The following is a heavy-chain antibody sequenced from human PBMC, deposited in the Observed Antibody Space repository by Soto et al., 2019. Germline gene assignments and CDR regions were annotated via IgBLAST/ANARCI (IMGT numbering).Heavy chain of an antibody. Sequence: QTLSLTCAISVDSVSSNSATWNWIRQSPSRGLEWLGRTYYRSKWYNDYAVSVKSRIAINPDTSKSQLSLHLISVTPEDTAVYYCARAADPSVTTSDFDYWGQGTLVTVSS. D-gene: IGHD4-17*01. J-gene: IGHJ4*02. CDR3: ARAADPSVTTSDFDY. CDR1: VDSVSSNSAT. V-gene: IGHV6-1*01. CDR2: TYYRSKWYN.